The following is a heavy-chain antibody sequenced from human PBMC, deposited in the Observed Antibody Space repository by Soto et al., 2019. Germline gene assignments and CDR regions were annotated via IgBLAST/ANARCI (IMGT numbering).Heavy chain of an antibody. D-gene: IGHD2-21*02. Sequence: QVQLVQSGAEEKKPGASVKVSCKASGYTLTTYAMHWVRQAPGQRLEWMGWINAGNGNTKYSQKFQGRVTITRDTTASTAYMEVSRLRAEDTAVYYGVRSIVVVTALDYWGQGTLVTVSS. CDR1: GYTLTTYA. J-gene: IGHJ4*02. V-gene: IGHV1-3*05. CDR2: INAGNGNT. CDR3: VRSIVVVTALDY.